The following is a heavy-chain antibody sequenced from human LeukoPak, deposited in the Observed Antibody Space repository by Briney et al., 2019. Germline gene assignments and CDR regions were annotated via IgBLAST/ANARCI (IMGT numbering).Heavy chain of an antibody. J-gene: IGHJ4*02. Sequence: GGSLRLSCTASGFTFSNAWMSWVRQAPGKGLEWVAVISYDGSNKYYADSVKGRFTISRDNSKNTLYLQMNSLRAEDTAVYYCAKDQPVNFWGQGTLVTVSS. D-gene: IGHD3-3*01. V-gene: IGHV3-30*18. CDR1: GFTFSNAW. CDR2: ISYDGSNK. CDR3: AKDQPVNF.